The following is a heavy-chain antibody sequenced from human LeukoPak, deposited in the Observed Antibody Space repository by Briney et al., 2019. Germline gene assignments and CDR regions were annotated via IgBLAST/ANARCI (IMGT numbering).Heavy chain of an antibody. J-gene: IGHJ4*02. V-gene: IGHV3-7*01. D-gene: IGHD3-10*01. CDR2: IRQDGNEI. CDR3: ARDLLLWFGEFKYYFEY. Sequence: PGGSLRLSCAASGFTFSSYWMSWVRQAPGKGLEWVANIRQDGNEIYYVDSVKGRFTISRDNAKNSLYLQMNSLRAEDTAVYYCARDLLLWFGEFKYYFEYWGPGTLVTVSS. CDR1: GFTFSSYW.